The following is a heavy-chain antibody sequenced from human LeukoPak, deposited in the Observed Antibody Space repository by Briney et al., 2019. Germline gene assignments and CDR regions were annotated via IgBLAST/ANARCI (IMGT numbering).Heavy chain of an antibody. CDR2: IGGSGNT. Sequence: GGSLRLSCAASGFTFSSNAKSWVRQAPGKGLEWVSAIGGSGNTYYADSVKGRFSISRDNSKNTLYLQMNSLRAEDTAVYYCAKDRGGYCSSTSCSLYFDYWGLGTLVTVSS. J-gene: IGHJ4*02. D-gene: IGHD2-2*01. V-gene: IGHV3-23*01. CDR3: AKDRGGYCSSTSCSLYFDY. CDR1: GFTFSSNA.